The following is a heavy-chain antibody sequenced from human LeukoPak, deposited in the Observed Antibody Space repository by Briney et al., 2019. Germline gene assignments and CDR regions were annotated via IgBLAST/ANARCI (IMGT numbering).Heavy chain of an antibody. CDR3: GIRGYSSSWYQRYGENPYFDY. J-gene: IGHJ4*02. Sequence: SETLSLTCTVSGGSIRSSYYYWGWIRQPPGKGLEWIGEINHSGSTNYNPSLKSRVTISVDTSKNQFSLKLSSVTAADTAVYYCGIRGYSSSWYQRYGENPYFDYWGQGTLVTVSS. V-gene: IGHV4-39*07. CDR1: GGSIRSSYYY. CDR2: INHSGST. D-gene: IGHD6-13*01.